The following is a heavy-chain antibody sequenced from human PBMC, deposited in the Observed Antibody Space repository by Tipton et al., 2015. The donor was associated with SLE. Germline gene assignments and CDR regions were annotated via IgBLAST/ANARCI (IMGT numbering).Heavy chain of an antibody. D-gene: IGHD5-24*01. CDR1: GGSISSYY. CDR3: ARGGGSKRWLQFNY. Sequence: TLSLTCTVSGGSISSYYWSWIRQPPGKGLEWIGYIYYSGSTNYNPSLKSRVTISVGTSKNQFSLKLSSVTAADTAVYYCARGGGSKRWLQFNYWGQGTLVTVSS. V-gene: IGHV4-59*01. CDR2: IYYSGST. J-gene: IGHJ4*02.